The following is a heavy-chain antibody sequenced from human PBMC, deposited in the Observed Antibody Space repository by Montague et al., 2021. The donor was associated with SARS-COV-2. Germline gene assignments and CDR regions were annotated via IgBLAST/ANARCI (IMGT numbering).Heavy chain of an antibody. CDR3: EGWHVSPEDGMDV. J-gene: IGHJ6*02. CDR2: INHRGLT. CDR1: GESFSEYI. Sequence: SETLSLTCAVYGESFSEYIWNWIRQPPGKGLEWIGEINHRGLTKYNPSLNSRVTLSVDTSRNQFSLKLNSVTAADTAVYYCEGWHVSPEDGMDVWGQGTTVTVSS. V-gene: IGHV4-34*01.